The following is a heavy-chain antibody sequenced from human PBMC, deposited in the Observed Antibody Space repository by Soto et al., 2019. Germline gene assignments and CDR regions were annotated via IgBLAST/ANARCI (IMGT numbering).Heavy chain of an antibody. CDR2: NYYSGST. CDR3: ARGLWYSSSWYSQGYYYYGMDV. CDR1: GGSISSYY. J-gene: IGHJ6*02. V-gene: IGHV4-59*01. D-gene: IGHD6-13*01. Sequence: SETLSLTCTVSGGSISSYYWSWIRQPPGKGLEWNGYNYYSGSTNYNPSLKSRVTISVDTSKNQFSLKLSSVTAADTAVYYCARGLWYSSSWYSQGYYYYGMDVWGQGTTVTVSS.